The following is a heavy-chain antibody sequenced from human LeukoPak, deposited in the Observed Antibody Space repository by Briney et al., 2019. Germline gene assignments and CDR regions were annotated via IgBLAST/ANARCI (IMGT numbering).Heavy chain of an antibody. Sequence: PGGSLRLSCAASGFTFSSYSMNWVRQAPGKGLEWVSYISSSSSTIYYADSVKGRFTISRDNAKNSLYLQMNSLRAEDTAVYYCASQRIVGAAGEHYWGQGTLVTVSS. V-gene: IGHV3-48*04. CDR2: ISSSSSTI. D-gene: IGHD1-26*01. CDR1: GFTFSSYS. CDR3: ASQRIVGAAGEHY. J-gene: IGHJ4*02.